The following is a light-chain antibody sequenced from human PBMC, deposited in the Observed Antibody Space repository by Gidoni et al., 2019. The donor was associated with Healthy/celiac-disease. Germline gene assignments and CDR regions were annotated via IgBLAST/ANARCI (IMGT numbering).Light chain of an antibody. Sequence: EIVMTQSPATLSVSPGERATLSCRASQSVSSNLAWYQQKPAQPPRLLIYGASTRATGIPARFSVSGSGTDFTLTISSLQSEDFAVYYCHQYNNWPLTFVPGTKVDIK. CDR3: HQYNNWPLT. CDR2: GAS. CDR1: QSVSSN. J-gene: IGKJ3*01. V-gene: IGKV3-15*01.